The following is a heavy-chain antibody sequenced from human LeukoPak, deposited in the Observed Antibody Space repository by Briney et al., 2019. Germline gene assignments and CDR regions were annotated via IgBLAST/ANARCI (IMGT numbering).Heavy chain of an antibody. D-gene: IGHD3-22*01. CDR3: AKDYYDSSIFSAPHLFAC. CDR2: IRGSGGNT. Sequence: PGGSLRLSCAASGFTFSSHAMTWVRQASGKGLEWVSSIRGSGGNTYYADSVKGRFTISRDNFQNTLYLQMNSLGAEDTAVYYCAKDYYDSSIFSAPHLFACWGQGTLVTVSS. V-gene: IGHV3-23*01. CDR1: GFTFSSHA. J-gene: IGHJ4*02.